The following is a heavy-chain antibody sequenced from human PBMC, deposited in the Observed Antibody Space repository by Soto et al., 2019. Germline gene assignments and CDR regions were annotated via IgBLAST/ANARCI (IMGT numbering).Heavy chain of an antibody. CDR2: ISWGDEK. D-gene: IGHD1-7*01. CDR3: AHMGISGTVSWFDP. V-gene: IGHV2-5*02. CDR1: GFSLSTSRVG. J-gene: IGHJ5*02. Sequence: QITLKESGPTVVKPTQTLTLTCTFSGFSLSTSRVGVGWIRQPPGTAPEWLALISWGDEKRYSPSLKSRLTVTKDTSENQVVLTMTKRDLGDTATDFGAHMGISGTVSWFDPWGQGIVVTVSS.